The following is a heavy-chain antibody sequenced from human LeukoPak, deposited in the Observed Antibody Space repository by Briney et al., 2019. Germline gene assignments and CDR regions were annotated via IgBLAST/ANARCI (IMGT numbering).Heavy chain of an antibody. V-gene: IGHV3-7*01. CDR3: ARDMNWGSPYYFDY. D-gene: IGHD7-27*01. CDR2: IKQDGSDK. J-gene: IGHJ4*02. Sequence: GGSLRLSCAASGFTFSNYWMTWVRQAPGKGLEWVANIKQDGSDKYYVDSVKGRFTISRDNSKNTLYLQMNSLRAEDTAVYYCARDMNWGSPYYFDYWGQGTLVTVSS. CDR1: GFTFSNYW.